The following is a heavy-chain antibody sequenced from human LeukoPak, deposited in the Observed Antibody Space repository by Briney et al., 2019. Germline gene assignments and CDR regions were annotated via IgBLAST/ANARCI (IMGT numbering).Heavy chain of an antibody. CDR2: IYYRVTS. D-gene: IGHD3-10*01. CDR1: GDSISTYY. CDR3: ARAVGGDGSGSL. V-gene: IGHV4-59*01. J-gene: IGHJ4*02. Sequence: PSETLSLTCTVSGDSISTYYWSWLRQPPGKGLEWIGYIYYRVTSDYNPSLKSRVTMSVDTSTRQISLKLSSVTAADTAVYYCARAVGGDGSGSLWGPGTLVTVSS.